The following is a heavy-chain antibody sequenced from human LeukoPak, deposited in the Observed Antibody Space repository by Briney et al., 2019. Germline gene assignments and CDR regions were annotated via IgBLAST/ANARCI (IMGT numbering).Heavy chain of an antibody. J-gene: IGHJ4*02. V-gene: IGHV4-34*01. CDR1: GGSFSGYY. CDR3: ARGISDFWSGYYLYFDY. Sequence: PSETLSLTCAVYGGSFSGYYWSWIRQPPGKGLEWIEEINHSGSTNYNPSLKSRVTISVDTSKNQFSLKLSSETAADTAVYYCARGISDFWSGYYLYFDYWGQGTLDTVSS. CDR2: INHSGST. D-gene: IGHD3-3*01.